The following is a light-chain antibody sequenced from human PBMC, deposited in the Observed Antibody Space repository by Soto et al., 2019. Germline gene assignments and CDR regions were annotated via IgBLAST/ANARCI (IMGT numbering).Light chain of an antibody. J-gene: IGLJ2*01. CDR1: SRDVGGYKY. V-gene: IGLV2-14*01. Sequence: QSVLTQPASVSGSLGQSITISCTGISRDVGGYKYVSWYQQHPGKAPKLMIYDVSNRPSGVSDRFSGSKSGNTASLTISGLQAEDEADYYCSSYTSSSTIFGGGTKLTVL. CDR3: SSYTSSSTI. CDR2: DVS.